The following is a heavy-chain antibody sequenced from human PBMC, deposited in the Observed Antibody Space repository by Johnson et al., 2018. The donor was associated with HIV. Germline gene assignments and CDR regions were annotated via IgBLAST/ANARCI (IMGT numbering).Heavy chain of an antibody. V-gene: IGHV3-30*02. CDR3: AKDLLTMIAPSHAFDI. CDR2: IRYDGSNK. J-gene: IGHJ3*02. D-gene: IGHD3-22*01. Sequence: QVQLVESGGGVVQPGGSLRLSCAASGFTFSSYGMHWVRQAPGKGLEWVAFIRYDGSNKDYADSMKGRFTISRDNAKNSLYLQMNSLRAEDTALYYCAKDLLTMIAPSHAFDIWGQGTMVTVSS. CDR1: GFTFSSYG.